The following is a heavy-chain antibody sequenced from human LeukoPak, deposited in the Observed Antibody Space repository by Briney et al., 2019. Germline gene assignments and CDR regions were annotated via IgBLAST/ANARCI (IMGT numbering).Heavy chain of an antibody. D-gene: IGHD4-23*01. J-gene: IGHJ4*02. V-gene: IGHV3-53*01. CDR3: ARGLRWLNNFDY. Sequence: GGSLRLSCAASGFTVSSNYMSWVRQAPGKGLEWVSVIHSGGSTYYADSVKGRFTISRDNSKNTLYLQMNSLRAEDTAVYYCARGLRWLNNFDYWGQGTLVTVSS. CDR2: IHSGGST. CDR1: GFTVSSNY.